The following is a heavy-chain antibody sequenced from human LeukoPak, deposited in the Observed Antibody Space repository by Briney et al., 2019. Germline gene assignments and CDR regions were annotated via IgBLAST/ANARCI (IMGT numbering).Heavy chain of an antibody. V-gene: IGHV1-69*04. CDR3: AVLGIVGGVDY. D-gene: IGHD1-26*01. Sequence: ASVKVSCKASGGTFSSYAISWVRQAPGQGLEWMGRIIPILGIANYAQKFQGRVTITADKSTSTAYMELSSLRSEDTAVYYCAVLGIVGGVDYWGQGTLVTVS. CDR1: GGTFSSYA. J-gene: IGHJ4*02. CDR2: IIPILGIA.